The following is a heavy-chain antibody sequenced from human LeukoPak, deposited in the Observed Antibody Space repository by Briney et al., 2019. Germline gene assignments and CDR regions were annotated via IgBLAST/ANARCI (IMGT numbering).Heavy chain of an antibody. Sequence: GGSLRLSCAASGFTFGSYIMNWVRQAPGKGLEWVSYISSSGSTIYYSDSVKGRFTVSRDNAKNSLCLQMNSLRDEDTAVYYCARDLNLSYWGQGTLVTVSS. CDR2: ISSSGSTI. CDR3: ARDLNLSY. D-gene: IGHD2/OR15-2a*01. J-gene: IGHJ4*02. CDR1: GFTFGSYI. V-gene: IGHV3-48*02.